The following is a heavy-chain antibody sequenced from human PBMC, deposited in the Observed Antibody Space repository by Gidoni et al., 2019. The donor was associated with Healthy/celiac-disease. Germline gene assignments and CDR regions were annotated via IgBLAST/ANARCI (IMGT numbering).Heavy chain of an antibody. Sequence: QVQLVESGGGLVKPGGSLRLSCAASGFTFSDYYMSWIRQAPGKGLEWVSYISSSSSYTNYADSVKGRFTISRDNAKNSLYLQMNSLRAEDTAVYYCARGYDSSGYYYHYYYGMDVWGQGTTVTVSS. CDR3: ARGYDSSGYYYHYYYGMDV. CDR1: GFTFSDYY. D-gene: IGHD3-22*01. V-gene: IGHV3-11*06. J-gene: IGHJ6*02. CDR2: ISSSSSYT.